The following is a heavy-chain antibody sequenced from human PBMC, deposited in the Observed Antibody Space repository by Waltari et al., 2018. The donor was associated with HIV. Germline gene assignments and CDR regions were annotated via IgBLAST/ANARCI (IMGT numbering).Heavy chain of an antibody. Sequence: EVQLVESEGGVVQPGESVRVSSEASGFTFSSYWRHWVGQAPGKGLMWVVRINTGGSSTTYADSVKGRFTISRDNAKNTLFLQMNSLRAEDTAVYYCARDTYSDYAFYYWGQGTLVTVSS. D-gene: IGHD4-17*01. CDR1: GFTFSSYW. CDR3: ARDTYSDYAFYY. V-gene: IGHV3-74*01. J-gene: IGHJ4*02. CDR2: INTGGSST.